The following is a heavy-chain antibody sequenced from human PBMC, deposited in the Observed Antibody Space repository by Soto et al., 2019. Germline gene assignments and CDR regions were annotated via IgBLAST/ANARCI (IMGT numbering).Heavy chain of an antibody. J-gene: IGHJ6*02. V-gene: IGHV3-21*01. CDR2: ISSSSSYI. CDR3: ARGIVVVGGPPVYVRDV. Sequence: GGSLRLSCAASGFPFSSYSMNWVRQAPGKGLEWVSSISSSSSYIYYADSVKGRFTISRDNAKNSLYLQMNSLRAEDTAVYYYARGIVVVGGPPVYVRDVGAQGTTVTV. CDR1: GFPFSSYS. D-gene: IGHD2-2*01.